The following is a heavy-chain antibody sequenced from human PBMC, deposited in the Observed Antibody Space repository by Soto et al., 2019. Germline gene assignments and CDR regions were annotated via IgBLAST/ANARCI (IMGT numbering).Heavy chain of an antibody. Sequence: GGSLRLSCAASGFTFSSYSMNWVRQAPGKGLEWVSSISSSSSYIYYADSVKGRFTISRDNAKNSLYLQMNSLRAEDTAVYYCARDVPGYSSSWYEPFDYWGQGTLVTVSS. V-gene: IGHV3-21*01. D-gene: IGHD6-13*01. CDR1: GFTFSSYS. CDR2: ISSSSSYI. J-gene: IGHJ4*02. CDR3: ARDVPGYSSSWYEPFDY.